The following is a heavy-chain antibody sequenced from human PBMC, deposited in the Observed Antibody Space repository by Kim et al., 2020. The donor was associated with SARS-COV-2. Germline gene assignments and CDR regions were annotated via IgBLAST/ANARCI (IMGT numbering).Heavy chain of an antibody. CDR1: GFSLSTSGVG. CDR2: IYWDDDK. D-gene: IGHD1-26*01. V-gene: IGHV2-5*02. CDR3: AHARVGATTVQTARGDFEL. Sequence: SGPTLVNPTQTLTLTCTFSGFSLSTSGVGVGWIRQPPGKALEWLALIYWDDDKRYSPSLKSRLTITKDTSKNQVVLTMTNMDPVDTATYYCAHARVGATTVQTARGDFELWGRGTLVTVSS. J-gene: IGHJ2*01.